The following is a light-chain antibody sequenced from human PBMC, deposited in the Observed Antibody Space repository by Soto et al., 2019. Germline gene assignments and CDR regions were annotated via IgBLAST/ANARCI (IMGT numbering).Light chain of an antibody. Sequence: EIVLTQSPGTLSLSPGERATLSCRASQSVGSSYLAWYQQKPGQAPRLLIYAASSRATGVPERFSGSGSGTDFPLTISRLEPEDVAVYYCQQYGISPPNTFGQGTRLETK. V-gene: IGKV3-20*01. CDR2: AAS. J-gene: IGKJ5*01. CDR3: QQYGISPPNT. CDR1: QSVGSSY.